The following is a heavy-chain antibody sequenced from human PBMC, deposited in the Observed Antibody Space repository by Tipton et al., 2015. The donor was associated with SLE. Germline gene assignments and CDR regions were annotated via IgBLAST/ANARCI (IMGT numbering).Heavy chain of an antibody. CDR2: IYYSGRA. Sequence: LRLSCTVSDGSITSGGYSWSWIRQPPGKGLEWIGYIYYSGRASYSPPLRSRVTMSVDRSKNQFSLKLNSVTAADTAVYFCARAEYHNTPFFDYWGQGIQVAVSS. V-gene: IGHV4-30-2*01. J-gene: IGHJ4*02. CDR1: DGSITSGGYS. D-gene: IGHD6-6*01. CDR3: ARAEYHNTPFFDY.